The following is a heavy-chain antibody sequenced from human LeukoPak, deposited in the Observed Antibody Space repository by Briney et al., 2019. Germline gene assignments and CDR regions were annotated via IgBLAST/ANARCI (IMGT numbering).Heavy chain of an antibody. Sequence: GGSLRLSCSASGFTLSSHAMHRVRQAPGKALEYVSAISYNGGSTYYANSVKDRFTISRDNSKNTLYLQMSSLRPEDTAVFYCVRRTGNYFDYWGQGTLVTVSS. CDR1: GFTLSSHA. J-gene: IGHJ4*02. V-gene: IGHV3-64D*09. CDR3: VRRTGNYFDY. CDR2: ISYNGGST. D-gene: IGHD3/OR15-3a*01.